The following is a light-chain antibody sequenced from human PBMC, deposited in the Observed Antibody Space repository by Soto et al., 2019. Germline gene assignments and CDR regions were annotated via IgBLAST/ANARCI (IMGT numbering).Light chain of an antibody. J-gene: IGKJ3*01. V-gene: IGKV1-33*01. CDR3: QQYDNFPFT. CDR2: DTS. CDR1: QDIRNY. Sequence: DIQMTQSPSSLSASVGDRVTITCQASQDIRNYLNWYQQKPGKAPKLLIYDTSNLETGVPSRFSGSGSGADFTSTISSLQPEDIATYYCQQYDNFPFTFGPGTKVDIK.